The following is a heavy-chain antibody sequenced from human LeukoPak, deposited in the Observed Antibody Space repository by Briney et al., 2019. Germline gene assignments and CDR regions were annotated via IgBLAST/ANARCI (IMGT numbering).Heavy chain of an antibody. CDR2: VKQDGSEK. CDR1: GFTFSSYW. CDR3: ARVTARWLGAFDI. V-gene: IGHV3-7*03. D-gene: IGHD6-6*01. J-gene: IGHJ3*02. Sequence: GGSLRLSCAASGFTFSSYWMSWVRQAPGKGLEWVANVKQDGSEKYYVDSVKGRFTISRDNAKNSLYLQMNSLKTEDTAVYYCARVTARWLGAFDIWGQGTMVTVSS.